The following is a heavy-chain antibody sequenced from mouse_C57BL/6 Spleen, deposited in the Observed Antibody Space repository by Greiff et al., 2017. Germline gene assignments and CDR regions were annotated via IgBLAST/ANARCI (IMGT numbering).Heavy chain of an antibody. Sequence: QVQLQQPGAELVRPGTSVKLSCKASGYTFTSYWMHWVKQRPGQGLEWIGVIDPSDSYTNYNQKFKGKATLTVDTPSSTAYMQLSSLTSADSAVYYCERRGQTYAMDYWGQGTSVTVSS. CDR1: GYTFTSYW. V-gene: IGHV1-59*01. CDR2: IDPSDSYT. J-gene: IGHJ4*01. CDR3: ERRGQTYAMDY.